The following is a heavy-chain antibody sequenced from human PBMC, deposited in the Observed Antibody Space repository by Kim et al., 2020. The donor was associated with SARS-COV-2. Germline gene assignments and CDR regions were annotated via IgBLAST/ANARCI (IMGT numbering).Heavy chain of an antibody. CDR1: GFTFSGSA. Sequence: GGSLRLSCAASGFTFSGSAMHWVRQASGKGLEWVGRIRSKANSYATAYAASVKGRFTISRDDSKNTAYLQMNSLKTEDTAVYYCTRMLGEYYYDSSGYYNSFDYWGQGTLVTVSS. CDR3: TRMLGEYYYDSSGYYNSFDY. V-gene: IGHV3-73*01. D-gene: IGHD3-22*01. J-gene: IGHJ4*02. CDR2: IRSKANSYAT.